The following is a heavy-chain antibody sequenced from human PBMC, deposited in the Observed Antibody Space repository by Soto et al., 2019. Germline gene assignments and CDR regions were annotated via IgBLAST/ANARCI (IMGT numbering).Heavy chain of an antibody. CDR3: ARGPDDSDVPRWDH. CDR2: INLRGGTP. Sequence: QVQLVQSGPEVRKPGASVRLSCATSGYNFNQYYIHWVRQAPGQGPGWMGIINLRGGTPEYAHKFRGRVTVTGDTSTRTAYMELSSLRSEDTAVYFCARGPDDSDVPRWDHWGQGTLITVSS. CDR1: GYNFNQYY. D-gene: IGHD4-17*01. V-gene: IGHV1-46*02. J-gene: IGHJ4*02.